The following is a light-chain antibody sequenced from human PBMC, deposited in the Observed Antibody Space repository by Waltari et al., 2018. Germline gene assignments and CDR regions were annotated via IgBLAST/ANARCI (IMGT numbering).Light chain of an antibody. J-gene: IGKJ2*02. CDR1: QDISKF. CDR3: QQYDDLPRT. V-gene: IGKV1-33*01. Sequence: DIQMTQSPSSLSASVRDRVTITCQASQDISKFLNWYQQKPGKAPKLLIYDASNLETGVPSRFSGSGSGTDFTFTIRSLQPEDIATYYCQQYDDLPRTFGQGTKLEIK. CDR2: DAS.